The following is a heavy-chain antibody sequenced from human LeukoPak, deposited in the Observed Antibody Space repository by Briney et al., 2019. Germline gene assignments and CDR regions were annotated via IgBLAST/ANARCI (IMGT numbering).Heavy chain of an antibody. V-gene: IGHV3-49*04. D-gene: IGHD6-19*01. J-gene: IGHJ4*02. CDR2: IGSRAYGGTT. CDR1: GFTFGDYA. CDR3: TGAGSGWLGFFDY. Sequence: GRSLRLSCTASGFTFGDYAMSWVRQAPGKGLEWVGFIGSRAYGGTTEYAASVEGRFTISRDDSKSIAYLQMNSLKTEDTAVYYCTGAGSGWLGFFDYWGQGTLVAVSS.